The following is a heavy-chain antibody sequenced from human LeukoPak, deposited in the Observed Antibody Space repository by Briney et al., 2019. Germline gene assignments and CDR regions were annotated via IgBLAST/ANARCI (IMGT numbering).Heavy chain of an antibody. CDR2: ISYDGSSK. Sequence: GGSLRLSCAASGFTFSSYGMHWVRQAPGKGLEWVAVISYDGSSKYYADSVKGRFTISRDNSKNTLYLQMNSLRAEDTAVYYCAKGRYYFDYWGQGTLVTVSS. CDR3: AKGRYYFDY. V-gene: IGHV3-30*18. D-gene: IGHD4-17*01. J-gene: IGHJ4*02. CDR1: GFTFSSYG.